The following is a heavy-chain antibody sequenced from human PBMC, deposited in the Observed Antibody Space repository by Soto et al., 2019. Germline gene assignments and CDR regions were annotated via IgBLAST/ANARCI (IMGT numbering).Heavy chain of an antibody. CDR3: AREYYDYVWGSYRSFWFDP. Sequence: PGGSLRLSCAASGFTFSSYGMHWVRQAPGKGLEWVAVIWYDGSNKYYADYVKGRFTISRDNSKNTLYLQMNSLRAEDTAVYYCAREYYDYVWGSYRSFWFDPWGQGTLVTVSS. CDR1: GFTFSSYG. V-gene: IGHV3-33*01. CDR2: IWYDGSNK. D-gene: IGHD3-16*02. J-gene: IGHJ5*02.